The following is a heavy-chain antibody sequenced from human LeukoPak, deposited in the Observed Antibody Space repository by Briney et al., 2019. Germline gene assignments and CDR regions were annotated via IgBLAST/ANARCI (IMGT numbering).Heavy chain of an antibody. J-gene: IGHJ4*02. V-gene: IGHV3-21*04. Sequence: PGGSLRLSCAASGFTFSSYSMNWVRQAPGKGLEWVSSISSSSSYTYYADSLKGRFTISRDNAKSSLYLQMNSPRAEDTAVYYCAKDLGYSSGSTWPDYWGQGTLVTVSS. CDR1: GFTFSSYS. CDR3: AKDLGYSSGSTWPDY. D-gene: IGHD6-19*01. CDR2: ISSSSSYT.